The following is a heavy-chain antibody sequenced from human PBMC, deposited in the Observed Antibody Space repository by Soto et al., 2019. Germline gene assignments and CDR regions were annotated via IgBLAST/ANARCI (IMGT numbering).Heavy chain of an antibody. V-gene: IGHV3-23*01. J-gene: IGHJ4*02. D-gene: IGHD3-3*01. CDR1: VFTFSNYA. CDR3: AKSPYDFWSGYSSRYLDY. CDR2: ISGSGGST. Sequence: GGSLRLSCAASVFTFSNYAMNWVRQAPGKGLQWVSAISGSGGSTFYADSVKGRFTISRDSSKNTPYLQMNSLRAEDTAVYYCAKSPYDFWSGYSSRYLDYWGQGTPVTVSS.